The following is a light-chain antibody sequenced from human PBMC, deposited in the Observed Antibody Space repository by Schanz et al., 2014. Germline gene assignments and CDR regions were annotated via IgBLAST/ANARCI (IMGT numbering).Light chain of an antibody. CDR1: SSDVGGYNY. V-gene: IGLV2-14*01. Sequence: QSALTQPASVSGSPGQSITISCTGTSSDVGGYNYVSWYQQHPGKAPKLMIYDVSNRPLGVSNRFSGSKSGNTASLTISGLQAEDEADYYCSSYTSSTWVFGGGTKLTVL. CDR3: SSYTSSTWV. CDR2: DVS. J-gene: IGLJ3*02.